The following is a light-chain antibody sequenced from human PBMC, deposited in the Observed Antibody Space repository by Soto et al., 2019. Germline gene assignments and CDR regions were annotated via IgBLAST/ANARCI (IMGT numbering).Light chain of an antibody. CDR1: QGISSW. J-gene: IGKJ1*01. Sequence: DIQMTQSPSSVSAAVGDRVAITCRASQGISSWLAWYQQKPGKAPKLLLYAASSSQSGVPSRFSGSGSGTDITLTISSLQPEDFATYYWQQSNSVPRTFGQGTKVVIK. CDR2: AAS. CDR3: QQSNSVPRT. V-gene: IGKV1-12*01.